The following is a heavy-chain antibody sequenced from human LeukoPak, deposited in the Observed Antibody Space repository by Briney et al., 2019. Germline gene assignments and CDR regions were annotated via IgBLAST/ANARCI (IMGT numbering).Heavy chain of an antibody. D-gene: IGHD3-9*01. Sequence: GGSLRLSCAASGFTFSSYNMNWVRQAPGKGLEWVSSISSSSSYIYYADSVKGRFTISRDNAKNSLYLQMNSLRAEDTDVHYCAGDDFNWYDMDGWGKGATVTVSS. V-gene: IGHV3-21*04. CDR1: GFTFSSYN. CDR3: AGDDFNWYDMDG. J-gene: IGHJ6*03. CDR2: ISSSSSYI.